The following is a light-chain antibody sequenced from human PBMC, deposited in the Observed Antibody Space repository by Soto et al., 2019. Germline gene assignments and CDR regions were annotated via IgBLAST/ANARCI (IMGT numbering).Light chain of an antibody. CDR1: QSVSNN. CDR2: GAS. Sequence: EIVTTVSPATLSVSPGERATLSCRASQSVSNNLAWYQQRPGQAPRLLIYGASTRATGVPARFSGSGSGTDFTLTISSLQSEDFAVYYCQQYNIWPPWTFGQGTKVDI. J-gene: IGKJ1*01. V-gene: IGKV3-15*01. CDR3: QQYNIWPPWT.